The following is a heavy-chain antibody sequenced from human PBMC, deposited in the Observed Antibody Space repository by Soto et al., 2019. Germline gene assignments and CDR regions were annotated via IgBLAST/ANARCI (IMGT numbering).Heavy chain of an antibody. J-gene: IGHJ6*02. Sequence: EVQLVESGGDLVQPGRSLRLSCAASGFTFRDYAMPWVRRAPGKGLEWVSGITWNGGVIGYADSVKGRFTISRDNAKNSLYLQMNSLRGEDTAWEYCAKDRRRDDYGMDAWGQGTTVTVSS. V-gene: IGHV3-9*01. D-gene: IGHD2-21*01. CDR3: AKDRRRDDYGMDA. CDR1: GFTFRDYA. CDR2: ITWNGGVI.